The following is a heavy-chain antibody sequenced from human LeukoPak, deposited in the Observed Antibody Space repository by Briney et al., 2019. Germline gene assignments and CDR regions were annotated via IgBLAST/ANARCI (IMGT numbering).Heavy chain of an antibody. D-gene: IGHD7-27*01. CDR1: GYTFTGYY. V-gene: IGHV1-46*01. Sequence: ASVKVSCKASGYTFTGYYMHWVRQAPGQGLEWMGIINPSGGSTSYAQKFQGRVTMTRDMSTSTVYMELSSLRSEDTAVYYCARALTRTGQFDYWGQGTLVTVSS. CDR3: ARALTRTGQFDY. CDR2: INPSGGST. J-gene: IGHJ4*02.